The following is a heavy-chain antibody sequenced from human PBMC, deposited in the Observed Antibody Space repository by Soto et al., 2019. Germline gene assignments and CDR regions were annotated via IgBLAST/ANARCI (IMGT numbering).Heavy chain of an antibody. CDR1: GGTISGYY. V-gene: IGHV4-4*07. Sequence: SETLSLTCTVTGGTISGYYWTWIRQSAGGGLEWIGRIYSSGSTNYNPSLKSRVTISLDTSMNHFSLRPSSVTAADTAVYYCARGQRFSDWFDPWGQGTLVTVSS. CDR2: IYSSGST. CDR3: ARGQRFSDWFDP. J-gene: IGHJ5*02. D-gene: IGHD3-3*01.